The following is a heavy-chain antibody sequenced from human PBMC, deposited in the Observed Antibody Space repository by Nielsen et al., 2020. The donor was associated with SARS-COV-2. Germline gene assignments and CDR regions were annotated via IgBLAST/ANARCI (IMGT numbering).Heavy chain of an antibody. CDR3: ARDLGEGGYSYGFSPWLDYGMDV. CDR1: GFTFSSYW. Sequence: GESLKISCAASGFTFSSYWMHWVRQAPGKGLVWVSRINSDGSSTSYADSVKGRFTISRDNSKNTLYLQMNSLRAEDTAVYYCARDLGEGGYSYGFSPWLDYGMDVWGQGTTVTVSS. J-gene: IGHJ6*02. V-gene: IGHV3-74*01. D-gene: IGHD5-18*01. CDR2: INSDGSST.